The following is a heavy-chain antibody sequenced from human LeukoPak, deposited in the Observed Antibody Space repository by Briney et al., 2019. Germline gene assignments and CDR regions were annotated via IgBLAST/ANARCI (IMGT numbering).Heavy chain of an antibody. D-gene: IGHD3-10*01. V-gene: IGHV3-48*01. CDR2: ISSSSSTI. CDR3: ARDAPMVRGVIITDFDY. CDR1: GGSISSSS. Sequence: ETLSLTCTVSGGSISSSSYYWGWIRQPPGKGLEWVSYISSSSSTIYYADSVKGRFTISRDNAKNSLYLQMNSLRAEDTAVYYCARDAPMVRGVIITDFDYWGQGTLVTVSS. J-gene: IGHJ4*02.